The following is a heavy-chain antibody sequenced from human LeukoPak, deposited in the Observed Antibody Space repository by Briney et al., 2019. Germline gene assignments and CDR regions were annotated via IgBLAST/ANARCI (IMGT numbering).Heavy chain of an antibody. CDR1: GGSFSGYY. D-gene: IGHD3-3*01. J-gene: IGHJ4*02. Sequence: SETLSLTCAVYGGSFSGYYWSWIRQPPGKGLEWIGEINHSGSTNYNPSLKSRVTISVDTSKNQFSLKLSSVTAADTAVYYCARYRNFWSGYHPFDYWGQGTLVTVSS. V-gene: IGHV4-34*01. CDR2: INHSGST. CDR3: ARYRNFWSGYHPFDY.